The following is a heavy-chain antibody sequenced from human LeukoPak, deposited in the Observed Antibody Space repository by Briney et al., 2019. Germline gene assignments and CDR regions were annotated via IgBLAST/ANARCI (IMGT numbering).Heavy chain of an antibody. J-gene: IGHJ6*03. D-gene: IGHD3-22*01. CDR1: GGTFSSYA. V-gene: IGHV1-24*01. CDR2: FDPEDGET. CDR3: ATARYDSSGYSWRGYYMDV. Sequence: GASVNLSCSASGGTFSSYAISWVRQAPGKGLEWMGGFDPEDGETIYAQKFQGRVTMTEDTSTDTAYMELSSLRSEDTAVYYCATARYDSSGYSWRGYYMDVWGKGTTVTISS.